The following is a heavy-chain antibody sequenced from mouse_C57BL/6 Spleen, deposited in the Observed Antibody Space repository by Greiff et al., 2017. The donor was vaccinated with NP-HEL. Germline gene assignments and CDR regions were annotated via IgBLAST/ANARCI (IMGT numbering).Heavy chain of an antibody. CDR2: IHPNSGST. Sequence: VQLQQPGAELVKPGASVKLSCKASGYTFTSYWMHWVKQRPGQGLEWIGMIHPNSGSTNYNEKFKSKATLTVDKSSSTAYMQLSSLTSEDSAVYYCARDYSNYLYYFDYWGQGTTLTVSS. CDR1: GYTFTSYW. V-gene: IGHV1-64*01. J-gene: IGHJ2*01. CDR3: ARDYSNYLYYFDY. D-gene: IGHD2-5*01.